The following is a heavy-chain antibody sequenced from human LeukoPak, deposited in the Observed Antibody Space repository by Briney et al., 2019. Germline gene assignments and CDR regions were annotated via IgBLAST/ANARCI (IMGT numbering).Heavy chain of an antibody. CDR3: AKEVIVGVSFDY. J-gene: IGHJ4*02. D-gene: IGHD1-26*01. CDR2: ISGSGGST. CDR1: GFTFSSYA. V-gene: IGHV3-23*01. Sequence: GGSLRLSCAASGFTFSSYAMSWVRQAPGMGLEWVAAISGSGGSTYYADSVKGRFTSSRDNFKNTLYLQMNSLRAEDTAVYYCAKEVIVGVSFDYWGQGTLVTVSS.